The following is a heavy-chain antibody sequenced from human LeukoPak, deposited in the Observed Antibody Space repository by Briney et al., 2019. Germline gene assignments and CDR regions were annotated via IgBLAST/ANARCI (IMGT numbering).Heavy chain of an antibody. V-gene: IGHV1-2*02. J-gene: IGHJ6*03. D-gene: IGHD6-13*01. Sequence: ASVKVSCKASGYTFTGYYMHWVRQAPGQGLEWMGWINPNSGGTNYAQKFQGRVTMTRDTSISTAYMELSRLRSDDTAVYYCARAPQYSSSWYNYYYYYYMDVWGKGTTVTISS. CDR3: ARAPQYSSSWYNYYYYYYMDV. CDR1: GYTFTGYY. CDR2: INPNSGGT.